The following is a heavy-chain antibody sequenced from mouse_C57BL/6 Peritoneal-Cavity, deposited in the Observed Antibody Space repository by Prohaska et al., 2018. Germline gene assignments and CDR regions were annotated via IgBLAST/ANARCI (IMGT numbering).Heavy chain of an antibody. V-gene: IGHV1-18*01. Sequence: QQSGPELVKPGASVKIPCKASGYTFTDYKMDWVKQSHGKSLEWNGEINPNNVGTIYNQKFKGKATLTVDKSSSTAYMELRCLTSEDTSVYYCARYYYGSSWYFDVWGTGTTVTVSS. J-gene: IGHJ1*03. D-gene: IGHD1-1*01. CDR3: ARYYYGSSWYFDV. CDR1: GYTFTDYK. CDR2: INPNNVGT.